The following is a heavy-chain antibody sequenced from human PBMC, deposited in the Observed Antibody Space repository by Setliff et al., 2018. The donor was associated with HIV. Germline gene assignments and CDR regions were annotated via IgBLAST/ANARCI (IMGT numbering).Heavy chain of an antibody. Sequence: ETLSLTCAVSGYSIRSGYYWGWIRQSPGKGLEWIGTMFRTGTSYYNPSLTSRVTISQDTSKNQFSLELTSVTAADTAVYYCATVDGTRYLDYWGQGKLVTSPQ. CDR2: MFRTGTS. D-gene: IGHD1-1*01. CDR1: GYSIRSGYY. V-gene: IGHV4-38-2*01. J-gene: IGHJ4*02. CDR3: ATVDGTRYLDY.